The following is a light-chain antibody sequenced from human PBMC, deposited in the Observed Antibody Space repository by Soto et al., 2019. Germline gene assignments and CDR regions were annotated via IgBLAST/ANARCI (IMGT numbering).Light chain of an antibody. CDR3: QESGTSPLT. Sequence: EIVLTQSPDTLSLSPGETATLSCRASQSVKTNYLGWYQQKAGQAPRLLIHATYNRATGIPDRFSGSGSGTDFTLTISRLEPEDFAVDFCQESGTSPLTFGGGTKVEIK. CDR1: QSVKTNY. J-gene: IGKJ4*01. CDR2: ATY. V-gene: IGKV3-20*01.